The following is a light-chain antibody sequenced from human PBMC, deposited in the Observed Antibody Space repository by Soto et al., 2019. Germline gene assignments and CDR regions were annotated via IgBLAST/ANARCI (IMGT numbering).Light chain of an antibody. CDR3: QAWDSSTGV. J-gene: IGLJ2*01. CDR1: KLGNKY. V-gene: IGLV3-1*01. Sequence: SYELTQPPSVSVSPGQTASITCSGDKLGNKYPSWYQQKPGQPPVLVIYQDTKRPSGIPERFSGSNSGNTATLTISGTQAMDEADYYCQAWDSSTGVFGGGAKLNVL. CDR2: QDT.